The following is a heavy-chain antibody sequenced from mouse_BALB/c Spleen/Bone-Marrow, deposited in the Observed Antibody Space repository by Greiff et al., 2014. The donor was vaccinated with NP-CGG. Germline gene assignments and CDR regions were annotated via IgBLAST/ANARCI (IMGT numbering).Heavy chain of an antibody. CDR1: GFTFSSYG. Sequence: DVQLVESGGGLVQPGGSLKLSCAASGFTFSSYGMSWVRQTPDKRLELVASINSNGGSTYYPDSVKGRFTISRDNAKNTLSLQMSSLKSEATAMYYCARGNYGNYVDYFDYWGQGTTLTVSS. CDR2: INSNGGST. J-gene: IGHJ2*01. V-gene: IGHV5-6-3*01. CDR3: ARGNYGNYVDYFDY. D-gene: IGHD2-1*01.